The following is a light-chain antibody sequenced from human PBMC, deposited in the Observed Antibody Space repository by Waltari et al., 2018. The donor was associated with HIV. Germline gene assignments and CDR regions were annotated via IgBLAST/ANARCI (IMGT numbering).Light chain of an antibody. CDR1: SSDVGTYNL. CDR2: EVF. Sequence: QSALTQPASVSVSPGQSITIPCNGTSSDVGTYNLVSWYQQFPGKAPQLIVSEVFSRPSGISSRFSGTKSVNTASLTISKLRAEDEADYYCCSYAGDNHYVFGSGTQLTVL. V-gene: IGLV2-23*02. CDR3: CSYAGDNHYV. J-gene: IGLJ1*01.